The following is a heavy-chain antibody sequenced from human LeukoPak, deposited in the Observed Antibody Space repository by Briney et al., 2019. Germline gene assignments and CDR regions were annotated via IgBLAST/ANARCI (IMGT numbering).Heavy chain of an antibody. D-gene: IGHD1-1*01. Sequence: PSETLSLTCTVSGGSMSPYHWGWIRQPPGKGLEWTGYIYYSGSTNYNPSLNSRVTISVDTSKNQFSLRLSSVTAADTAVYYCARDRRLGTLDYWGQGTLVTVSS. V-gene: IGHV4-59*12. CDR2: IYYSGST. J-gene: IGHJ4*02. CDR1: GGSMSPYH. CDR3: ARDRRLGTLDY.